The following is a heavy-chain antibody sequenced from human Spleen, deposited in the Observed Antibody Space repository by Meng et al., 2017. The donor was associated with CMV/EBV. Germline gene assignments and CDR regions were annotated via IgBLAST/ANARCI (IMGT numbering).Heavy chain of an antibody. CDR2: IGTIADT. CDR3: ARDAPRFLEWLSPPYYYYGMDV. D-gene: IGHD3-3*01. Sequence: GESLKISCAASGFTFSNYDMHWVRQTPGKGLEWVSAIGTIADTYYPDSVRGRFTISRENDKNSLFLQMNSLRAGDTAVYYCARDAPRFLEWLSPPYYYYGMDVWGQGTTVTVSS. J-gene: IGHJ6*02. V-gene: IGHV3-13*01. CDR1: GFTFSNYD.